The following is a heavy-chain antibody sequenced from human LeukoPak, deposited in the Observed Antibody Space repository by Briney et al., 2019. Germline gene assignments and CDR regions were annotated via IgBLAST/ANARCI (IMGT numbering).Heavy chain of an antibody. CDR1: GITLSNYG. J-gene: IGHJ4*02. CDR3: AKRGVVIRVILVGFHKEAYYFDS. D-gene: IGHD3-22*01. V-gene: IGHV3-23*01. CDR2: ISDTGGRT. Sequence: GGSLRLSCAVSGITLSNYGMSWVRQAPGKGLEWVAGISDTGGRTNYAGSVKGRFTISRDNPKNTLYLQMNSLRAEDTAVYFCAKRGVVIRVILVGFHKEAYYFDSWGQGALVTVSS.